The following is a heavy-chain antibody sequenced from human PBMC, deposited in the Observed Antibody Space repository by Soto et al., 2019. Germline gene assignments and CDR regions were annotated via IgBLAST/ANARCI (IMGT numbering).Heavy chain of an antibody. CDR3: ARGSDGVWNWFDP. D-gene: IGHD2-21*02. Sequence: TLSLTCAVSGGSISSGFYSWSWILQPPGQGLEWIGYIYNSGNTYYNPSLMSRVTISVDRSQNHFSLKLTSVTAADTAVYYCARGSDGVWNWFDPWGQGTQVTVSS. J-gene: IGHJ5*02. V-gene: IGHV4-30-2*01. CDR1: GGSISSGFYS. CDR2: IYNSGNT.